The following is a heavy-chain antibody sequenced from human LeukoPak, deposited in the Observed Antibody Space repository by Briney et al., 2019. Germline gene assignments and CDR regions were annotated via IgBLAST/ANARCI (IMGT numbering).Heavy chain of an antibody. J-gene: IGHJ4*02. D-gene: IGHD5-12*01. V-gene: IGHV3-64D*09. CDR2: ISSNGGST. Sequence: QAGGSLRLSCSAPGFTFSSYAMHWVRQAPGKGLEYVSAISSNGGSTYYADSVKGRFTISRDNSKNTLYLQMSSLRAEDTAVYYCVSASLRLGLFRHRTGDYWGQGTLVTVSS. CDR1: GFTFSSYA. CDR3: VSASLRLGLFRHRTGDY.